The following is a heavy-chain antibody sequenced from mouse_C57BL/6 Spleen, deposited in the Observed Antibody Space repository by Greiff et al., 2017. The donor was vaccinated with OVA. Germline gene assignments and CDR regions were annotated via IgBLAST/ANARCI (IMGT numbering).Heavy chain of an antibody. J-gene: IGHJ1*03. D-gene: IGHD1-1*02. CDR3: ARGVAGRYFDV. CDR2: IDPSDSYT. V-gene: IGHV1-69*01. CDR1: GYTFTSYW. Sequence: VQLQQPGAELVMPGASVKLSCKASGYTFTSYWMHWVKQRPGQGLEWIGEIDPSDSYTNYNQKFKGKSTLTVDKSSSTAYMQRSSLTSEDSAVYYCARGVAGRYFDVWGTGTTVTVSS.